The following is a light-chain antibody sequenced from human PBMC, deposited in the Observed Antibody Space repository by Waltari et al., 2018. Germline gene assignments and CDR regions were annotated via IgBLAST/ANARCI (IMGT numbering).Light chain of an antibody. Sequence: EIVLTQSPATLSSSPGERATLSCRASQSVSSSLPWYQQRPGQAPRLLICDASNRATGIPARFSGFGSGTDFTLTISSLEPEDFAVYYCQQRSNWPSWTFGQGTKVEIK. CDR3: QQRSNWPSWT. J-gene: IGKJ1*01. CDR2: DAS. V-gene: IGKV3-11*01. CDR1: QSVSSS.